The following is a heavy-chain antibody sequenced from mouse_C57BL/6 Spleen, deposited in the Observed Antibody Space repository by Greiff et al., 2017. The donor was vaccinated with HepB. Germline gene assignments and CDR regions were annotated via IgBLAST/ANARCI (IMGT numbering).Heavy chain of an antibody. CDR2: ISSGGSYT. V-gene: IGHV5-6*01. J-gene: IGHJ2*01. Sequence: EVHLVESGGDLVKPGGSLKLSCAASGFTFSSYGMSWVRQTPDKRLEWVATISSGGSYTYYPDSVKGRFTISRDNAKNTLYLQMSSLKSEDTAMYYCTRRGLLLLWDYWDQGTTLTVSS. CDR1: GFTFSSYG. CDR3: TRRGLLLLWDY. D-gene: IGHD2-3*01.